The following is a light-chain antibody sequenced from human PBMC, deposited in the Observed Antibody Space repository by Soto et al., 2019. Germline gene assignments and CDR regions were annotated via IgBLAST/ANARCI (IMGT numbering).Light chain of an antibody. J-gene: IGKJ4*01. V-gene: IGKV3-20*01. CDR2: GAS. CDR1: QSVSRSY. Sequence: EIVLTQSPGTLSLSPGERATLSCRASQSVSRSYLAWYQQKPGQAPRLLIDGASSRATGIPDRFSGSGSGTDFTLTISRLEPEYFAVYFCQQYGSSLLLSFGGGTKVEIK. CDR3: QQYGSSLLLS.